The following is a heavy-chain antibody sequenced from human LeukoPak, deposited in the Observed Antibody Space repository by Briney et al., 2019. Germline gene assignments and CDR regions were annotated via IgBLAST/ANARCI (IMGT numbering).Heavy chain of an antibody. V-gene: IGHV3-23*01. J-gene: IGHJ4*02. Sequence: GGSLRLSCAASGFTFSSYAMSWVRQAPGKGLEWVSAVSSSGVGTYYADSVKGRLTISRDDSKNTLYLQMNTLRAEDTAVYYCAKPISGWYYFDYWGQGTLVTVSS. CDR1: GFTFSSYA. CDR3: AKPISGWYYFDY. D-gene: IGHD6-19*01. CDR2: VSSSGVGT.